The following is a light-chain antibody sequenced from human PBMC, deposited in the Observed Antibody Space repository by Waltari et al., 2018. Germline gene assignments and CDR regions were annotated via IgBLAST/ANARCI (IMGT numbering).Light chain of an antibody. J-gene: IGKJ5*01. V-gene: IGKV3-20*01. CDR3: QQYGGSPEGFT. CDR2: ATS. Sequence: EVVLTQSPGTLSLSPGERATLSCRASQSVRSDLLAWYQQKPGRAPRLLIYATSSRATGIPDRFSGSGFGTDFTLTISRLEAEDFAVYYCQQYGGSPEGFTFGQGTRLEIK. CDR1: QSVRSDL.